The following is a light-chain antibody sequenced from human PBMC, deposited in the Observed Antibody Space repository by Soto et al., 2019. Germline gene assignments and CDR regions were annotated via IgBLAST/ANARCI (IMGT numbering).Light chain of an antibody. Sequence: QSVLTQPPSASETPGQRVIISCSGSNSNIGSNTVNWYQQLPGTAPKLLIYYDNLRPSGVPDRISGSKSGTSASLAISGLQSDDEADYYCAAWDDSLNGRVFGTGTKVTVL. V-gene: IGLV1-44*01. CDR3: AAWDDSLNGRV. CDR1: NSNIGSNT. J-gene: IGLJ1*01. CDR2: YDN.